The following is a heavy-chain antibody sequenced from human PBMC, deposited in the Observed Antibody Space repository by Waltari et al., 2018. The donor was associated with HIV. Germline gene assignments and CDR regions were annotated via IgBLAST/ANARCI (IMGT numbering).Heavy chain of an antibody. J-gene: IGHJ4*02. CDR3: ARDRSNSDY. D-gene: IGHD1-26*01. V-gene: IGHV1-18*01. CDR1: GYPFDGYG. Sequence: VQLVQSGAEVKKPGDSVKVSCKASGYPFDGYGISWVRQAPGQGLEWMGWINCSNGDTNFAQNFQGRFTMTTDKSTATAYMDLRSLRSDDTAVYYCARDRSNSDYWGQGTLVTVSS. CDR2: INCSNGDT.